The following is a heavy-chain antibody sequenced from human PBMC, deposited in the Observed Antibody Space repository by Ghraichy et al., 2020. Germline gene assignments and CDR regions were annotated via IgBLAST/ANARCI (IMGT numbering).Heavy chain of an antibody. Sequence: ASVKVSCKASGDTFGNYDLIWVRQAPGQGLDWMGWISTYSGHTDYAQKLQGRVTMTTHTSTSTAFLELRSLRSDDTAVYYCARSVPDIKGYYDEKVIDSSNWFDRWGQGTLVTVSS. CDR2: ISTYSGHT. CDR3: ARSVPDIKGYYDEKVIDSSNWFDR. V-gene: IGHV1-18*04. D-gene: IGHD2-21*01. J-gene: IGHJ5*02. CDR1: GDTFGNYD.